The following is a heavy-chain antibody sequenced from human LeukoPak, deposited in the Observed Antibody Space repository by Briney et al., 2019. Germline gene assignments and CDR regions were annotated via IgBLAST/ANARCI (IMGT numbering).Heavy chain of an antibody. Sequence: ASVEVSCKASGYTFTSYGISWVRQAPGQGLEWMGWISAYNGNTNYAQKLQGRVTMTTDTSTSTAYMELRSLRSDDTAVYYCARDPQYCSSTSCYKGGFDYWGQGTLVTVSS. CDR3: ARDPQYCSSTSCYKGGFDY. D-gene: IGHD2-2*02. CDR2: ISAYNGNT. J-gene: IGHJ4*02. V-gene: IGHV1-18*01. CDR1: GYTFTSYG.